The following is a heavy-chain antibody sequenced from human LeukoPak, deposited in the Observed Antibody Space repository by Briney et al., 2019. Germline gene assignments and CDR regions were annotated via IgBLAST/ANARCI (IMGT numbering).Heavy chain of an antibody. CDR2: IHSGGST. Sequence: PGGSLRLSCAASGFTVSSYYMSWVRQAPGKGLEWVSVIHSGGSTYYADSVKGRFTISRDNSKNTLYLQMNSLRAEDTAVYYCATRGDGYNLGPRRLNYFDYWGQGTLVTVSS. CDR1: GFTVSSYY. V-gene: IGHV3-53*01. CDR3: ATRGDGYNLGPRRLNYFDY. D-gene: IGHD5-24*01. J-gene: IGHJ4*02.